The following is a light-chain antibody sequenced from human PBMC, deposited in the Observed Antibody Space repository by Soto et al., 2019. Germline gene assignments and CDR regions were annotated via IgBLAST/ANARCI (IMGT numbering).Light chain of an antibody. CDR3: QQYGSSRALT. V-gene: IGKV3-20*01. Sequence: EIVLTQSPGTLSLSPGERASVSCRASQSVSSSYLAWYQQKPGQAPRLLIYGAFSRATGIPDRFSGSGSGTDFTLTFSRLEPEDFAVYYCQQYGSSRALTFGGGTKVEIK. CDR1: QSVSSSY. CDR2: GAF. J-gene: IGKJ4*01.